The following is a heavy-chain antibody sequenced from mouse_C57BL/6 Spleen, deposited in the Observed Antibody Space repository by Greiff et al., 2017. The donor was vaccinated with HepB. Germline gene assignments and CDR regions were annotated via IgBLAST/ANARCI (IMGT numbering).Heavy chain of an antibody. Sequence: EVKLVESGGGLVKPGGSLKLSCAASGFTFSSYAMSWVRQTPEKRLEWVATISDGGSYTYYPDNVKGRFTISRDNAKNNLYLQMSHLKSEDTAMYYCARDDGDAYYAMDYWGQGTSVTVSS. CDR1: GFTFSSYA. V-gene: IGHV5-4*01. CDR2: ISDGGSYT. CDR3: ARDDGDAYYAMDY. J-gene: IGHJ4*01. D-gene: IGHD3-3*01.